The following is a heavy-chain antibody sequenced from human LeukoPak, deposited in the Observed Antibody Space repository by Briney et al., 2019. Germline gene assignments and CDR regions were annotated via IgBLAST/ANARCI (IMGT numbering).Heavy chain of an antibody. CDR3: ARADRGYSYGYGMDV. Sequence: GGSLRLSCAASGFTFSSHDMHWVRHATGKGLEWVSAIGTAGDPYYPGSVKGRFTISRENAKNSLYLQMNSLRAGDTAVYYCARADRGYSYGYGMDVWGKGTTVTVSS. D-gene: IGHD5-18*01. V-gene: IGHV3-13*05. CDR2: IGTAGDP. J-gene: IGHJ6*04. CDR1: GFTFSSHD.